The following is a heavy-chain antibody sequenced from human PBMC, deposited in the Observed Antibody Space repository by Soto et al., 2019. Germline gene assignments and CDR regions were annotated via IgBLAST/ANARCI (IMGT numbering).Heavy chain of an antibody. J-gene: IGHJ4*02. CDR2: VSTIGRST. Sequence: GSLRLSCSASVFIGSESTIYWVREVPGKGLEAISAVSTIGRSTYYADSVKDRFTISRDNSKNTLFLQMGSLRPEDTAIYYCVKQAHGLDGVAFDYWGQGTQVT. CDR1: VFIGSEST. V-gene: IGHV3-64D*06. D-gene: IGHD2-15*01. CDR3: VKQAHGLDGVAFDY.